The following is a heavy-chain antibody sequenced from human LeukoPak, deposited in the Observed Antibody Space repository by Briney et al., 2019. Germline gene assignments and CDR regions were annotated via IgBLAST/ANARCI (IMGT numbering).Heavy chain of an antibody. D-gene: IGHD6-19*01. CDR1: GFTFSDYY. CDR3: ARDSSGWTYYFDY. CDR2: ISSSGSTI. J-gene: IGHJ4*02. Sequence: PGGSLRLSCAAPGFTFSDYYMSWIRQAPGKGLEWVSYISSSGSTIYYADSVKGRFTISRDNAKNSLYLQMNSLRAEDTAVYYCARDSSGWTYYFDYWGQGTLVTVSS. V-gene: IGHV3-11*01.